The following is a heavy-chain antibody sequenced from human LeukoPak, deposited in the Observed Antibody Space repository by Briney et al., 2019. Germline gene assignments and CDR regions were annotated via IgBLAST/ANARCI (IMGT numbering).Heavy chain of an antibody. V-gene: IGHV3-7*01. J-gene: IGHJ4*02. CDR3: ARRGTMIVEVGHYYFDY. D-gene: IGHD3-22*01. Sequence: GGSLRLSCAASGFTFSSYWMSWVRQAPGKGLEWVANIKQDGSEKYYVDSVKGRFTISRDNAKNSLYLQMNSLRAEDTAVYYCARRGTMIVEVGHYYFDYWGQGTLVTVSS. CDR1: GFTFSSYW. CDR2: IKQDGSEK.